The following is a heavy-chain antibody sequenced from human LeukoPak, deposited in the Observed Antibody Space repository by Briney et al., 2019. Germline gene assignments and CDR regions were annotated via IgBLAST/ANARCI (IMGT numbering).Heavy chain of an antibody. V-gene: IGHV3-30*18. CDR2: ISYDGSNK. D-gene: IGHD3-9*01. CDR1: GFTFSSYG. Sequence: GGSLRLSCAASGFTFSSYGMHWVRQAPGKGLEWVAVISYDGSNKYYADSVKGRFTISRDNSKNTLYLQMNSLRAEDTAVYYCAKDFGGELRYTGVAYWGQGTLVTVSS. J-gene: IGHJ4*02. CDR3: AKDFGGELRYTGVAY.